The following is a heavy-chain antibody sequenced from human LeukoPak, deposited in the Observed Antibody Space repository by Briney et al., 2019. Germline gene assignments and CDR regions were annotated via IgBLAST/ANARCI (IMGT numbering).Heavy chain of an antibody. CDR1: GGSISSTSYY. D-gene: IGHD6-13*01. Sequence: SETLSLTCTASGGSISSTSYYWGWIRQPPGKGLEWIGSIYYSGSTYYNPSLKRRVTISVDTSKNQFSLKLSSVTAADTAVYYCARETAAGTPRDYGGQGTRVTVSS. V-gene: IGHV4-39*02. J-gene: IGHJ4*02. CDR3: ARETAAGTPRDY. CDR2: IYYSGST.